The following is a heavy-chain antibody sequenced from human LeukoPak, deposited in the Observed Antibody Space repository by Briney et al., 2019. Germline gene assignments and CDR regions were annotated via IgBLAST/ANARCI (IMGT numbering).Heavy chain of an antibody. V-gene: IGHV3-30*14. CDR2: ISYDGSNK. CDR3: AGRAGAYSHPYDY. J-gene: IGHJ4*02. CDR1: GFTFSSYA. Sequence: GGSLRLSCAASGFTFSSYAMHWVRQTPGKGLEWVAVISYDGSNKYYAGSVKGRFTISRDNSKNTLYLQMNSLRAEDTAVYYCAGRAGAYSHPYDYWGQGTLVTVSS. D-gene: IGHD4/OR15-4a*01.